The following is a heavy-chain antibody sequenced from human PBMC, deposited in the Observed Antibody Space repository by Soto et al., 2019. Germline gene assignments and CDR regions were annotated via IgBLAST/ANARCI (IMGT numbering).Heavy chain of an antibody. D-gene: IGHD2-2*01. J-gene: IGHJ5*02. CDR3: VRDSHCINTSCYGNWFDP. Sequence: EVQLVESGGGLVQPGGSLRLSCAASGFTFSTYWMHWIRQVPGKGLEWVSRINSDASHTYYADSVKGRFTISRDNAKNTRHLEMNSLKAEETAVYYCVRDSHCINTSCYGNWFDPWGQGTLVTVSS. V-gene: IGHV3-74*01. CDR1: GFTFSTYW. CDR2: INSDASHT.